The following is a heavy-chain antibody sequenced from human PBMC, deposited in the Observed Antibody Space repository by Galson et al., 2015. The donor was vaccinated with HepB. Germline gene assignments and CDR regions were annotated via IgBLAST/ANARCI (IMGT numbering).Heavy chain of an antibody. CDR2: INWNGGST. Sequence: SLRLSCAASGFTFDDYGMSWVRQAPGKGLEWVSGINWNGGSTGYADSVKGRFTISRDNAKNSLYLQMNSLRAEDTALYYCARAPDSSGNTWGAFDIWGQGTMVTVSS. J-gene: IGHJ3*02. V-gene: IGHV3-20*04. D-gene: IGHD3-22*01. CDR1: GFTFDDYG. CDR3: ARAPDSSGNTWGAFDI.